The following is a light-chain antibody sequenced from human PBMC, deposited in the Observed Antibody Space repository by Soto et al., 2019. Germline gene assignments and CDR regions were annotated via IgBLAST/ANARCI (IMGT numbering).Light chain of an antibody. CDR1: ESVSNN. V-gene: IGKV3-20*01. J-gene: IGKJ1*01. CDR3: QQYGSSGT. Sequence: EIVMTQSPVTLSLSPGERATPSCRASESVSNNLAWYQQKAGQAPRLLIYDASRRASGVPARFSGSGSGTDFTLTISRLEPEDFAVYYCQQYGSSGTFGQGTKVDIK. CDR2: DAS.